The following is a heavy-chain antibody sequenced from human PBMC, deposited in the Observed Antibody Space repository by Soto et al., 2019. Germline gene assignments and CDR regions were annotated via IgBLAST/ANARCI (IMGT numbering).Heavy chain of an antibody. CDR1: GFTFGNHA. CDR3: AKSYFDTSAYFRNPYFDY. J-gene: IGHJ4*02. Sequence: GGSLRLSCAASGFTFGNHAMSWVRQAPGKGLEWVSYISGGGGTTYYADSAKGRFTISRDNSKNTLYLQMNSLRAEDTAVYYCAKSYFDTSAYFRNPYFDYWGQGTLVTVSS. D-gene: IGHD3-22*01. CDR2: ISGGGGTT. V-gene: IGHV3-23*01.